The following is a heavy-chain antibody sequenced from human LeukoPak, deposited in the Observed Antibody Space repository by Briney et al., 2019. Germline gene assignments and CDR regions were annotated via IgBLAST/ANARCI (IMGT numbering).Heavy chain of an antibody. J-gene: IGHJ6*03. Sequence: VASVKVSCKASGYTFTGYYMHWVRQAPGQGLEWMGWINPNSGGTNYAQKFQGRVTMTRDTSISTAYVELSRLRSDDTAVYYCARDRGSEYCSSTSCYHYYYYMDVWAKGTTVTVSS. CDR2: INPNSGGT. V-gene: IGHV1-2*02. CDR1: GYTFTGYY. CDR3: ARDRGSEYCSSTSCYHYYYYMDV. D-gene: IGHD2-2*01.